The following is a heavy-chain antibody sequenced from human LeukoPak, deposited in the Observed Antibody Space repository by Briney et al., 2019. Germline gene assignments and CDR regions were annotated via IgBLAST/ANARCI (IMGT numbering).Heavy chain of an antibody. Sequence: PSETLSLTCTVSGGSISSDYWSWIRQPPGKGLEGIGYFYYSGSTNCNPSLKSRVTIFVDTSKNQFSLRLSSVSAADTAVYYCARARGSPSAVDYWGQGTLVTVSS. V-gene: IGHV4-59*08. CDR1: GGSISSDY. CDR2: FYYSGST. D-gene: IGHD3-10*01. CDR3: ARARGSPSAVDY. J-gene: IGHJ4*02.